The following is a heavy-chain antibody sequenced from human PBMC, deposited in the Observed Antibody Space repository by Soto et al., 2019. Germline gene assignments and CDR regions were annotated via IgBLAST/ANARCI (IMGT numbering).Heavy chain of an antibody. D-gene: IGHD2-8*01. CDR3: ARLMGDFTTYDY. J-gene: IGHJ4*02. CDR2: IKWGGDVT. V-gene: IGHV3-7*01. CDR1: GFTFSNHW. Sequence: GGSLRLSCFASGFTFSNHWMSWVRQAPGKGLEWVASIKWGGDVTHYVDSVKGRFTISRDNAKNSVILEMNSLRADDTAVYYCARLMGDFTTYDYWGQGTLVTVSS.